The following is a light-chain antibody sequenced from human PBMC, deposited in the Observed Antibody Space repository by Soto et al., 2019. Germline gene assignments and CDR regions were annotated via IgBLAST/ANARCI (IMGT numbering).Light chain of an antibody. V-gene: IGKV3-11*01. J-gene: IGKJ5*01. CDR3: QQRAGSST. CDR2: DAS. CDR1: QTVSNQ. Sequence: EIVLTQSPVTLSLSPGERATLSCRASQTVSNQLAWYQQKPGQAPRLLIYDASRRVTGIPARFSGSGSGTDFTLTLSSLEPEDFAVYYCQQRAGSSTLGQGTRLEIK.